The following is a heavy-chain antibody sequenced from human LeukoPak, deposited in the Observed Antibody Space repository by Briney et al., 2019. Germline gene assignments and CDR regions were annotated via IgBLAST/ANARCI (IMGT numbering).Heavy chain of an antibody. CDR3: AKDRVRGVTKFYGMDV. J-gene: IGHJ6*02. V-gene: IGHV1-8*03. CDR1: GYTFTSYD. D-gene: IGHD3-10*01. Sequence: ASVKVSCKASGYTFTSYDINWVRQATGQGLEWMGWMNPNSGNTGYAQKFQGRVTITRNTSISTAYMELSSLRAEDTAVYYCAKDRVRGVTKFYGMDVWGQGTTVTVSS. CDR2: MNPNSGNT.